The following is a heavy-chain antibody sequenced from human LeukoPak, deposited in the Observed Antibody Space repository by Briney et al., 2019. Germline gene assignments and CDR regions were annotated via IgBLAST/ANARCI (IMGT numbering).Heavy chain of an antibody. CDR2: IYHSGST. D-gene: IGHD4-23*01. CDR1: GGSINSGTYY. V-gene: IGHV4-39*07. J-gene: IGHJ4*02. CDR3: ARDLHGGLGY. Sequence: PSETLSLTCTVSGGSINSGTYYWTWIRQPPGKGLEWIGSIYHSGSTYYNSSLKSRVTISVDTSKNQFSLNLSSVTAADTAVYYCARDLHGGLGYWGQGILVTVSS.